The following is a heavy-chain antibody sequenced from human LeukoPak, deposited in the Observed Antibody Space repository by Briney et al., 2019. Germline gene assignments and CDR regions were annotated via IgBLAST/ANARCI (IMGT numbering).Heavy chain of an antibody. CDR3: ARAGGPHCSSASCHAFDI. Sequence: PSETLSLTCTVSGGSISSYYWSWIRQPPGKGLEWIGYIYYSGSTNYNPSLKSRVTISVDTSKNQFSLKLSSVTAADTAVYYCARAGGPHCSSASCHAFDIWGQGAMVTVSS. D-gene: IGHD2-2*01. CDR1: GGSISSYY. J-gene: IGHJ3*02. CDR2: IYYSGST. V-gene: IGHV4-59*08.